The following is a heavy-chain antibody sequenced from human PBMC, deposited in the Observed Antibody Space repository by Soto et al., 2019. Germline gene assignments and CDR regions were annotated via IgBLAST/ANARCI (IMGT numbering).Heavy chain of an antibody. CDR2: ISGSGGST. V-gene: IGHV3-23*01. Sequence: EVQLLESGGGLVQPGGSLRLSCAASGFTFSSYAISWVRQAPGKGLEWVSAISGSGGSTYYADSVKGRFTISRDNSKNTLYLQMNSLRAEDTAVYYCAKDGGGHITGKRRGYWGQGTLVTVSS. CDR1: GFTFSSYA. J-gene: IGHJ4*02. D-gene: IGHD1-20*01. CDR3: AKDGGGHITGKRRGY.